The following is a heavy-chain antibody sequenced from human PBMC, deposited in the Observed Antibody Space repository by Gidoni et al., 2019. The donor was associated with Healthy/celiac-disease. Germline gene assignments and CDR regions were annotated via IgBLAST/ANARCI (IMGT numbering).Heavy chain of an antibody. CDR2: IYYSGST. D-gene: IGHD5-12*01. J-gene: IGHJ4*02. CDR3: ARHLFLATIGY. Sequence: QLQLQESGPGLVKPSETLSLTCTVSGGSISSSSYYWGWIRQPPGKGLEWIGSIYYSGSTYYNPSLKSRVTISVDTSKNQFSLKLSSVTAADTAVYYCARHLFLATIGYWGQGTLVTVSS. V-gene: IGHV4-39*01. CDR1: GGSISSSSYY.